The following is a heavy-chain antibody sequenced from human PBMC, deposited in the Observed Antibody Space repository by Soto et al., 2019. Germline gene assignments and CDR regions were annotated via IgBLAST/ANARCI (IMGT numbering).Heavy chain of an antibody. CDR3: ATLLSIAAAGTPSRGMDV. CDR1: GFTFGDYA. D-gene: IGHD6-13*01. CDR2: ISWNSGSI. J-gene: IGHJ6*02. V-gene: IGHV3-9*01. Sequence: SLRLSCAASGFTFGDYAIHWCRQSPFKCLEWVSGISWNSGSIGYADSVKGRFTISRDNAKNSLYLQMNSLRAEDTALYYCATLLSIAAAGTPSRGMDVWGQGTTVTVSS.